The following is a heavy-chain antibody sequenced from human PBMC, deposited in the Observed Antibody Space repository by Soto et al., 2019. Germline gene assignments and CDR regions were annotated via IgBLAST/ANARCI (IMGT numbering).Heavy chain of an antibody. V-gene: IGHV3-33*01. CDR2: IWSGGSNE. CDR3: ARGPGTSYFDY. Sequence: ESGGGVVQPGRSLRLSCEASGFTFSSYGMHWVRQAPGKGLEWVAVIWSGGSNENYADSVKGRFTISRDNSKNMLYLQMNSLRAEDTAVYYCARGPGTSYFDYWGQGSLVTVSS. D-gene: IGHD2-2*01. J-gene: IGHJ4*02. CDR1: GFTFSSYG.